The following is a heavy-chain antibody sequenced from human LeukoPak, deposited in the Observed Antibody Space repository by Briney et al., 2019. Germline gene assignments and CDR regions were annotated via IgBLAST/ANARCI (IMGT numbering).Heavy chain of an antibody. CDR3: ASTYYYDSSGMGAFDI. J-gene: IGHJ3*02. CDR1: GYSFTSYW. Sequence: GESLKISRKGSGYSFTSYWIGWVRQMPGKGLEWMGIIYPGDSDTRYSPSFQGQVTISADKSISTAYLQWSSLKASDTAMYYCASTYYYDSSGMGAFDIWGQGTMVTVSS. CDR2: IYPGDSDT. D-gene: IGHD3-22*01. V-gene: IGHV5-51*01.